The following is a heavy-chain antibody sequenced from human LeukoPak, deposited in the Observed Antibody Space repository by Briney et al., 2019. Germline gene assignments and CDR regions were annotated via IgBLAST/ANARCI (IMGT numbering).Heavy chain of an antibody. CDR1: GFTFSRYS. CDR2: ISSSSSYI. V-gene: IGHV3-21*01. J-gene: IGHJ6*02. Sequence: GGSLRLSCAASGFTFSRYSMNWVRQAPGKGLEWVSSISSSSSYIYYADSVKGRFTISRDNAKNSLYLQMNSLRAEDTAVYYCARGRYASGSYSGMDVWGQGTTVTVSS. CDR3: ARGRYASGSYSGMDV. D-gene: IGHD3-10*01.